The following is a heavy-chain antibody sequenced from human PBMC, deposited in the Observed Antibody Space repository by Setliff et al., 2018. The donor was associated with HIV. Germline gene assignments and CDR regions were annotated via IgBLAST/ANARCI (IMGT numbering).Heavy chain of an antibody. CDR2: VSYSGRT. V-gene: IGHV4-59*01. CDR1: SGSISGYY. J-gene: IGHJ4*02. CDR3: ARTRGRAPVSYYFDN. D-gene: IGHD2-2*01. Sequence: SETLSLTCRVSSGSISGYYWSWVRQPPGRGLEWIGYVSYSGRTSYNPSLNSRVTMSVDTSRDQFSLKLSSVTAADTAVYYCARTRGRAPVSYYFDNWGQGRLVTVSS.